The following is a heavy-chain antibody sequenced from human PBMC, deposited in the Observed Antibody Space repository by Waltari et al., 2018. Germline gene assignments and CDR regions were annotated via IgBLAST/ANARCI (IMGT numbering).Heavy chain of an antibody. Sequence: QVQLVQSGAEVKKPGASVKVSCKASGYTFTGYYMLWVRQAPGEGLEWMGWINPNSGGTNYAQKFQGRVTMTRDTSISTAYMELSRLRSDDTAVYYCARVLSSSWYNWFDPWGQGTLVTVSS. D-gene: IGHD6-13*01. CDR3: ARVLSSSWYNWFDP. CDR1: GYTFTGYY. J-gene: IGHJ5*02. CDR2: INPNSGGT. V-gene: IGHV1-2*02.